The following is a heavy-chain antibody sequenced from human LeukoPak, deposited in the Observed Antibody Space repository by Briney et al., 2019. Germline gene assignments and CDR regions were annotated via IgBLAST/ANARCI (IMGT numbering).Heavy chain of an antibody. CDR3: ARTSSSGWYPWYFDL. D-gene: IGHD6-19*01. CDR1: GYTFTSYG. V-gene: IGHV1-18*01. J-gene: IGHJ2*01. CDR2: ISAYNGNT. Sequence: ASVKVSCKAPGYTFTSYGISWVRQAPGQGLEWMGWISAYNGNTNYAQKLQGRVTMTTDTSTSTAYMELRSLRSDDTAVYYCARTSSSGWYPWYFDLWGRGTLVTVSS.